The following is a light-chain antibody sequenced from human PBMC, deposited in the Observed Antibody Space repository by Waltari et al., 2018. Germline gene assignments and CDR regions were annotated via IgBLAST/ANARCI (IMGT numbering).Light chain of an antibody. J-gene: IGLJ3*02. V-gene: IGLV2-14*03. Sequence: QSALTQPASVSGSPGQSITISCTGTTSDIVAYNYVAWYQQHPGKAPKVVISDVTNRPSGVSNRFSGSKSGNTASLTISGLQAEDEADYYCSSFTSGSTWVFGGGTKLTVL. CDR2: DVT. CDR3: SSFTSGSTWV. CDR1: TSDIVAYNY.